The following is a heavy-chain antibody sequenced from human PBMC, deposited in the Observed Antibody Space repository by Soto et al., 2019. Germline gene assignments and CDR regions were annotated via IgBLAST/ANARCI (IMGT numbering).Heavy chain of an antibody. Sequence: QVQLVQSGAEVQKPGASVNVSCKASGYSFHTYAISWVRQAPGQGLEWVGWISGYNGNTNYAQKFQGRVTLTRDTSTKTSFMELRSLTGDDTAVYYCAREYGMDVWGQGTTVTVSS. CDR3: AREYGMDV. CDR1: GYSFHTYA. V-gene: IGHV1-18*01. J-gene: IGHJ6*02. CDR2: ISGYNGNT.